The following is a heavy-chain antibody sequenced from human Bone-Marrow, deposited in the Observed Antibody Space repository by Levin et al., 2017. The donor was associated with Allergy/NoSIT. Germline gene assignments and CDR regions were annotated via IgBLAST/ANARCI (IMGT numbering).Heavy chain of an antibody. CDR1: GFTFSNYA. CDR2: ISGSGEST. J-gene: IGHJ4*02. D-gene: IGHD2-8*01. CDR3: AKDARLMVHAMGWGGFDS. Sequence: GESLKISCVASGFTFSNYAMTWVRQAPGKGLEWVSSISGSGESTFYADSVKGRFTISRDNSKNTLFLQMNSLRAEDTAVYHCAKDARLMVHAMGWGGFDSWGQGTLVPVSS. V-gene: IGHV3-23*01.